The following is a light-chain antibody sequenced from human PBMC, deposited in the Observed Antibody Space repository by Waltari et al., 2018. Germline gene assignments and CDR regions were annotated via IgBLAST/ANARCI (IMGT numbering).Light chain of an antibody. Sequence: QSALTQPASVSGSPGQSITISCTGTSSDVGCYNYVSWYQQHPGKAPKLMIYDVSKRPSGVSNLFSASKSGNTASLTISGLQAEDEADYYCSSYTSSSTYVFGTGTKVTVL. CDR3: SSYTSSSTYV. CDR2: DVS. J-gene: IGLJ1*01. V-gene: IGLV2-14*01. CDR1: SSDVGCYNY.